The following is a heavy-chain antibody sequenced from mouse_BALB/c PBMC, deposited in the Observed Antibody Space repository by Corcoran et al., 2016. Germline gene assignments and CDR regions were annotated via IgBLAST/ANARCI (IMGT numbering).Heavy chain of an antibody. CDR1: GYTFTNYG. CDR3: ARGDGYLMDY. V-gene: IGHV9-1*02. D-gene: IGHD2-3*01. Sequence: QIQLVQSGPELTNPGETVKLSCKASGYTFTNYGMNWVKQAPGKGLKWMGWINTYTGEPTYADDFKGRFAFSLETSASTAYLQINNLKNEDMATYFCARGDGYLMDYWCQGTSVPVSS. CDR2: INTYTGEP. J-gene: IGHJ4*01.